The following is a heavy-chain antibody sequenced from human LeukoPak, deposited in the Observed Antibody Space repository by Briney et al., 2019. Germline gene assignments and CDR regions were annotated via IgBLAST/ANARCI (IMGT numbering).Heavy chain of an antibody. Sequence: GESLKISCKGSGDSFTSYWIGWVRQMPGKGLGWMGIIYPGDSDTRYSPSFQGQVTISVDKSISTAYLQWSSLKVSDTATYYCARSLKAYSNSPPIHWFDPCGQGTLVTVSS. CDR3: ARSLKAYSNSPPIHWFDP. V-gene: IGHV5-51*01. CDR2: IYPGDSDT. D-gene: IGHD4-11*01. J-gene: IGHJ5*02. CDR1: GDSFTSYW.